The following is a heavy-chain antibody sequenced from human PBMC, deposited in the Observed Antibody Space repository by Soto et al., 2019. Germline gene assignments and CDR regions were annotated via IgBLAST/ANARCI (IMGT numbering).Heavy chain of an antibody. CDR2: ISGSGGST. V-gene: IGHV3-23*01. D-gene: IGHD3-9*01. CDR1: GFTFSSYA. J-gene: IGHJ4*02. CDR3: ARHVGGYFDHHFDY. Sequence: GGSLRLSCAASGFTFSSYAMSWVRQAPGKGLEWVSAISGSGGSTYYADSVKGRFTISRDNSKNTLYLQMNSLRAEDTAVYYCARHVGGYFDHHFDYWGQGTLVTVSS.